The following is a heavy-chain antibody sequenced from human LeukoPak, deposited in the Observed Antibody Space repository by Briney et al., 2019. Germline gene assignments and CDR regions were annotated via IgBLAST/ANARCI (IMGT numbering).Heavy chain of an antibody. D-gene: IGHD3-9*01. CDR3: AREVSRYDILTGYTYYYYYGMDV. CDR2: INPSGGST. CDR1: GYTFTSYY. Sequence: ASVKVSCKASGYTFTSYYMHWVRQAPGQGLEWMGIINPSGGSTSYAQKFQGGVTMTRDMSTSTVYMELSSLRSDDTAVYYCAREVSRYDILTGYTYYYYYGMDVWGQGTTVTVSS. J-gene: IGHJ6*02. V-gene: IGHV1-46*01.